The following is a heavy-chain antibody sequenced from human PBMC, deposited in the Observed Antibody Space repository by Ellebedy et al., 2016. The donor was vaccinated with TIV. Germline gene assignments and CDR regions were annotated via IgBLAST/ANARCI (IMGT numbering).Heavy chain of an antibody. J-gene: IGHJ4*02. CDR3: ARQGDYSLNY. CDR2: IDPSDSYT. Sequence: GESLKISCKVSGYSFTSYWISWVRQMPGKGLEWMGRIDPSDSYTNYSPSFQGHVTISADKSISTAYLQWSSLKASDTAMYYCARQGDYSLNYWGQGTLVTVSS. D-gene: IGHD4-17*01. CDR1: GYSFTSYW. V-gene: IGHV5-10-1*01.